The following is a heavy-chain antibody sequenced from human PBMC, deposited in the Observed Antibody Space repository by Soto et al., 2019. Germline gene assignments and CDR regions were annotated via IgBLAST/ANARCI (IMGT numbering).Heavy chain of an antibody. CDR2: IYSGGST. V-gene: IGHV3-66*01. J-gene: IGHJ4*02. D-gene: IGHD5-12*01. Sequence: EVQLVESGGGLVQPGGSLRLSCAASGFIVSGYYMSWVRQAPGKGLEWVSVIYSGGSTYYADSVKGRFTISRDNSKNTLYLQMHSLRDEDTAVYYCARGKERWLQPFDYWGQGTLLTVSS. CDR3: ARGKERWLQPFDY. CDR1: GFIVSGYY.